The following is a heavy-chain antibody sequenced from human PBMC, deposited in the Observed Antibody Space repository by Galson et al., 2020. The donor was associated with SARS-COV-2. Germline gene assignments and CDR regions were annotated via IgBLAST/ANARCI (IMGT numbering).Heavy chain of an antibody. Sequence: ASVKVPCKASGYTFTGYYMHWVRQAPGQGLEWMGWINPNSGGTNYAQKFQGRVTMTRDTSISTAYMELSRLRSDDTAVYYCARAYHSSSLYLPDYWGQGTLVTVSS. J-gene: IGHJ4*02. CDR2: INPNSGGT. CDR1: GYTFTGYY. D-gene: IGHD6-13*01. V-gene: IGHV1-2*02. CDR3: ARAYHSSSLYLPDY.